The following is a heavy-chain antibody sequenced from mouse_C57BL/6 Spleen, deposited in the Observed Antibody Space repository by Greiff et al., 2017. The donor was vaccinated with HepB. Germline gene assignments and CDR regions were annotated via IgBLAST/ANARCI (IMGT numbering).Heavy chain of an antibody. J-gene: IGHJ4*01. CDR2: INYDGSST. Sequence: EVKLMDSEGGLVQPGSSMKLSCTASGFTFSDYYMAWVRQVPEKGLEWVANINYDGSSTYYLDYLKSRFIISRDNAKNILYLQMSSLKSEDTATYYCARVTTVVEMGYWGQGTSVTVSS. D-gene: IGHD1-1*01. CDR1: GFTFSDYY. V-gene: IGHV5-16*01. CDR3: ARVTTVVEMGY.